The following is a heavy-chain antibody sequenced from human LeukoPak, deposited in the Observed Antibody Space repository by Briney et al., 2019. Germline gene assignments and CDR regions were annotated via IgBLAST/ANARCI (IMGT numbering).Heavy chain of an antibody. V-gene: IGHV5-51*01. CDR1: GYSFTSYW. CDR2: IYPGDSDT. CDR3: ARLLAGVAGYFDY. Sequence: GESLKISCKGSGYSFTSYWIGWVRQMPGKGLEWMGIIYPGDSDTRYSPSFQGQVTISADKSISTAYLQWNSLKASDAAMYYCARLLAGVAGYFDYWGQGTLVTVSS. J-gene: IGHJ4*02. D-gene: IGHD6-19*01.